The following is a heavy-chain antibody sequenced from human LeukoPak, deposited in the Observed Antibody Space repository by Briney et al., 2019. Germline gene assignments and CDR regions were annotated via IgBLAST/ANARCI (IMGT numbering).Heavy chain of an antibody. Sequence: GASVKVSCKASGGTFSSYAISWVRQAPGQGLEWMGWINPNSGGTNYAQKFQGRVTMTRDTSISTAYMELSRLRSDDTAVYYCARGPRYCSGGSCSYFGYWGQGTLVTVSS. CDR3: ARGPRYCSGGSCSYFGY. D-gene: IGHD2-15*01. J-gene: IGHJ4*02. CDR1: GGTFSSYA. V-gene: IGHV1-2*02. CDR2: INPNSGGT.